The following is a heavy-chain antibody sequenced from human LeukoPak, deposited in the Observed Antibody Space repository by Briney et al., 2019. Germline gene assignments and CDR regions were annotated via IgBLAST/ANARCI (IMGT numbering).Heavy chain of an antibody. CDR3: ARGGVSSSSWYYFDY. J-gene: IGHJ4*02. Sequence: ASVKVSCKASGGTFSSYAISWVRQAPGQGLEWMGGIIPIFSTANYAQKFQGRVTITADESTSTAYMELSSLRSEDTAVYYCARGGVSSSSWYYFDYWGQGTLVTVSS. V-gene: IGHV1-69*13. D-gene: IGHD6-6*01. CDR2: IIPIFSTA. CDR1: GGTFSSYA.